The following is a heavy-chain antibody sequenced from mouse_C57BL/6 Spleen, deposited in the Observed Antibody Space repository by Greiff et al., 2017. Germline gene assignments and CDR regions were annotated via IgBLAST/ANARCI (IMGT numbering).Heavy chain of an antibody. CDR3: ARKSSFYFYAMDY. Sequence: QVQLKQPGAELVMPGASVKLSCKASGYTFTSYWMHWVKQRPGQGLEWIGEIDPSDSYTNYNQKFKGKSTLTVDKSSSTAYMQLSSLTSEDSAVYYCARKSSFYFYAMDYWGQGTSVTVSS. V-gene: IGHV1-69*01. D-gene: IGHD2-1*01. CDR1: GYTFTSYW. CDR2: IDPSDSYT. J-gene: IGHJ4*01.